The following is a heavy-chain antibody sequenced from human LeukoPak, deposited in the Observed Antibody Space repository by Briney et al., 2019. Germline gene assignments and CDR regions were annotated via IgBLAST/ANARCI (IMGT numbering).Heavy chain of an antibody. V-gene: IGHV1-58*01. CDR3: AADEDTAMSSRD. Sequence: SVTVSCTASGFTFTSSAVQWVRQARGQRLEWIGWIVVGSGNTNYAQKFQERVTITRDMSTSTAYMELSSLRSEDTAVYYCAADEDTAMSSRDWGQGTLVTVSS. CDR2: IVVGSGNT. J-gene: IGHJ4*02. D-gene: IGHD5-18*01. CDR1: GFTFTSSA.